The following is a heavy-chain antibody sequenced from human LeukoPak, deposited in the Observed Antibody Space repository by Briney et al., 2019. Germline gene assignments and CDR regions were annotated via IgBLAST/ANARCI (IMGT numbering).Heavy chain of an antibody. J-gene: IGHJ6*03. CDR2: IYTSGST. V-gene: IGHV4-61*02. CDR3: AREAGYCTNGICPSFSWYYYYYMDV. Sequence: SQTLSLTCTVSGGSTSSGSYYWSWIRQPAGKGLEWIGRIYTSGSTNYNPSLKSRVAISVDTSKNQFSLKLSSVTAADTAVYYCAREAGYCTNGICPSFSWYYYYYMDVWGKGTTVTVSS. CDR1: GGSTSSGSYY. D-gene: IGHD2-8*01.